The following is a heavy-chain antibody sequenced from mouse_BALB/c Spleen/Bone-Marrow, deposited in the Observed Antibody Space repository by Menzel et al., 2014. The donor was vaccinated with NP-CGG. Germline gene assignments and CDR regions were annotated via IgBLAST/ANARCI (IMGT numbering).Heavy chain of an antibody. CDR2: INSDGGST. J-gene: IGHJ3*01. V-gene: IGHV5-2*01. D-gene: IGHD1-1*01. Sequence: EVQGVESGGGLVQPGESLKLSCESNEYEFSSHDMSWVRTTPEKRLELVAAINSDGGSTFYPDTMERRFIISRDNTKXTLYLQMSSLRSEGTALYYCARQGDYGSSWFAYWGQGTLVTVSA. CDR3: ARQGDYGSSWFAY. CDR1: EYEFSSHD.